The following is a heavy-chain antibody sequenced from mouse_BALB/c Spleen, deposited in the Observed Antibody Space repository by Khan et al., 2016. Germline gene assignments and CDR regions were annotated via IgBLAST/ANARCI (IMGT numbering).Heavy chain of an antibody. CDR3: ARLFTAWFAY. CDR2: INTETGEP. D-gene: IGHD1-1*01. CDR1: GYTFTDYS. V-gene: IGHV9-2-1*01. Sequence: QIQLVQSGPELKKPGETVKISCKASGYTFTDYSMHWVKQAPGKGLKWMGWINTETGEPTYADDFKGRFAFSLETSASTAYLQINNLKTEDTATYCCARLFTAWFAYWGQGTLVTVSA. J-gene: IGHJ3*01.